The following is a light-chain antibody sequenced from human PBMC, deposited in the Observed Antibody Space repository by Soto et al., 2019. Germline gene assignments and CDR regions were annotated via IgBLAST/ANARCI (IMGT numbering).Light chain of an antibody. Sequence: EIVLTQSPGTLSLSPGDRATLSCRASQSVSSSYLAWYQQKPGQAPRLLIYGASSSATGIPDRFSGSGSGTDFTLTISRLEPEDFAVYYCQQYGGSPGCTFGQGTKLEIK. CDR1: QSVSSSY. CDR2: GAS. V-gene: IGKV3-20*01. J-gene: IGKJ2*02. CDR3: QQYGGSPGCT.